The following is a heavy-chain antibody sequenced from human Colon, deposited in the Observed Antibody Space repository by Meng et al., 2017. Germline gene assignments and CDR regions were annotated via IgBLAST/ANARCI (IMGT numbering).Heavy chain of an antibody. V-gene: IGHV4-4*02. CDR3: ARVIYASGNMAHLDY. Sequence: QVTLQESGPRLVKPSGTLSLTCTVSGDSIRSSDGGSWVRRHPGRELEWSGEIYHSGSTNYNPSLKKRVTMTVDNSKNQFSLTLYSVTAADTAVYYCARVIYASGNMAHLDYWGQGTLVTVSS. CDR2: IYHSGST. D-gene: IGHD3-10*01. J-gene: IGHJ4*02. CDR1: GDSIRSSDG.